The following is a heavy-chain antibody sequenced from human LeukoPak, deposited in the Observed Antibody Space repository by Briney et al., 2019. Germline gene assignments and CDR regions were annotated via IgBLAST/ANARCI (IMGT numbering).Heavy chain of an antibody. V-gene: IGHV4-59*01. D-gene: IGHD6-13*01. Sequence: SETLSLTCTVSGGSISSYYWSWIRQPPGKGLEWIGYISYNGNTNHNPSLKSRVTISIDTSKNQFSLKLSSVTAADTAVYYCARVAQTGYSSTLDYWGQGTLVTVSS. CDR3: ARVAQTGYSSTLDY. CDR2: ISYNGNT. CDR1: GGSISSYY. J-gene: IGHJ4*02.